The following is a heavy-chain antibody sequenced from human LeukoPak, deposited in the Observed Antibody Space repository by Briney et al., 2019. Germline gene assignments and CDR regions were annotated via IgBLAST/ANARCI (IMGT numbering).Heavy chain of an antibody. CDR1: GFTFSSFA. CDR3: ARDYYYDSSGLWGY. V-gene: IGHV3-11*01. J-gene: IGHJ4*02. D-gene: IGHD3-22*01. CDR2: ISSSGSTI. Sequence: GGSLRLSCAASGFTFSSFAMSWIRQAPGKGLEWVSYISSSGSTIYYADSVKGRFTISRDNAKNSLYLQMNSLRAEDTAVYYCARDYYYDSSGLWGYWGQGTLVTVSS.